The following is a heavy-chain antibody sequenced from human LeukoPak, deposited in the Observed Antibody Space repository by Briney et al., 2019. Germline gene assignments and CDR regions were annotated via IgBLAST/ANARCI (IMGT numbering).Heavy chain of an antibody. CDR1: GFTFSRYW. D-gene: IGHD3-16*01. CDR2: INTDGTTT. V-gene: IGHV3-74*01. J-gene: IGHJ3*02. CDR3: ARGGAHDSFDI. Sequence: PGGSLRLSCAASGFTFSRYWMHWVRQAPGKGLVWVSGINTDGTTTIYADFVRGRFTISRDNAQNTLYLQMNNLRDEETAVYYCARGGAHDSFDIWGQGAVVTVSS.